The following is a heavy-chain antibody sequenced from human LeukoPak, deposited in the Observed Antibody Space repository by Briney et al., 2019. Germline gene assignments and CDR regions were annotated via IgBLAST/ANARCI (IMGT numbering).Heavy chain of an antibody. CDR3: ARHGDHSSPPDWYFDL. V-gene: IGHV4-59*08. CDR2: SHHSGST. Sequence: PSETLSLTCIVSGSSISSNYWSWIRQPPGKGLEWIGYSHHSGSTNNTPSLKSRVTISVDTSKNQFSLKLSSVTAADTAVYYCARHGDHSSPPDWYFDLWGRGTLVTVSS. D-gene: IGHD6-13*01. J-gene: IGHJ2*01. CDR1: GSSISSNY.